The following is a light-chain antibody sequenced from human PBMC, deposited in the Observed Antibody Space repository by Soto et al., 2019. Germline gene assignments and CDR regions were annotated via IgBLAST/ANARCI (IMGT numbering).Light chain of an antibody. J-gene: IGKJ1*01. CDR1: QSVGSK. CDR2: DAS. CDR3: QQYEKWPPTT. Sequence: ENLMTQSPAILAASPGERATLSWRASQSVGSKLAWYQQKPGQPPRLVMFDASIRATGVPARFSGGGSGTEFTLTISSRQSEDFALYYCQQYEKWPPTTFGQGTKVEIK. V-gene: IGKV3-15*01.